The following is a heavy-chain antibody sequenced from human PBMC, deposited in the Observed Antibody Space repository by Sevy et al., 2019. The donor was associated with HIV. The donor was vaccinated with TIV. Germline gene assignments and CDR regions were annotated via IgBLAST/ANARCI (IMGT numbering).Heavy chain of an antibody. CDR1: GFIFSDYY. V-gene: IGHV3-11*01. D-gene: IGHD3-16*01. J-gene: IGHJ3*02. CDR2: ISSSGMTI. Sequence: GGSLRLSCAVSGFIFSDYYMSWIRQAPGKGLEWVSYISSSGMTIYYADSVKGRFTISRDNAKNSLYLQMNSLRAEDTAVYYCARRRFWGIRDAFDIWGQGTMVTVSS. CDR3: ARRRFWGIRDAFDI.